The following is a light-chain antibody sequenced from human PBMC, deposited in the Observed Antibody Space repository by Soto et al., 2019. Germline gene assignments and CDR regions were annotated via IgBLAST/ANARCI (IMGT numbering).Light chain of an antibody. CDR2: AAS. CDR3: QQSYSLPPTWT. V-gene: IGKV1-39*01. J-gene: IGKJ1*01. CDR1: QGIGNA. Sequence: IQMTQSPSSLSASVGDRFTMSCRSSQGIGNALGWYQQKPGKAPKLLIYAASSLQSGVPSRFSGSGSGTEFTLTVSSLQPEDFATYYCQQSYSLPPTWTFGQGTKVDIK.